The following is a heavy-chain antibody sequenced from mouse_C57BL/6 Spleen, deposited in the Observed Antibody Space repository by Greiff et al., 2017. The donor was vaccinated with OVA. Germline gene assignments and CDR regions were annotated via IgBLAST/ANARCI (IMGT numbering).Heavy chain of an antibody. V-gene: IGHV1-77*01. CDR1: GYTFTDYY. CDR3: AMSLWLRQRGCFDY. Sequence: LVESGAELVKPGASVKISCKASGYTFTDYYINWVKQRPGQGLEWIGKIGPGSGSTYYNEKLKGKATLTADKSSSTAYMQLSSLTSEDSAVYYCAMSLWLRQRGCFDYWGQGTTLTVSS. D-gene: IGHD2-2*01. CDR2: IGPGSGST. J-gene: IGHJ2*01.